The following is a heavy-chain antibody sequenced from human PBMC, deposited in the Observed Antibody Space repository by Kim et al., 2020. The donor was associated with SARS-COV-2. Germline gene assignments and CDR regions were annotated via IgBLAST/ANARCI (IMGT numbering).Heavy chain of an antibody. Sequence: NPSLKSRVTISVDTSKNQFSLKLSSVTAADTAVYYCARIAARPSSFFDYWGQGTLVTVSS. D-gene: IGHD6-6*01. V-gene: IGHV4-39*01. CDR3: ARIAARPSSFFDY. J-gene: IGHJ4*02.